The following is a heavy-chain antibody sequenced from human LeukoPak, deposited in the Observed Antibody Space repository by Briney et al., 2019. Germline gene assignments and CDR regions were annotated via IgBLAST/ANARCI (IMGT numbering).Heavy chain of an antibody. CDR3: VQESPIAVAGF. J-gene: IGHJ4*02. Sequence: GGSLRLSCAASGFTFNRYAMSWVRQAPGKGLEWVSAISGDKTYYADSVEGRFTISRDNSKNTLYLQMNSLRAEGTAVYYCVQESPIAVAGFWGQGNPVTVSS. V-gene: IGHV3-23*01. CDR2: ISGDKT. CDR1: GFTFNRYA. D-gene: IGHD6-19*01.